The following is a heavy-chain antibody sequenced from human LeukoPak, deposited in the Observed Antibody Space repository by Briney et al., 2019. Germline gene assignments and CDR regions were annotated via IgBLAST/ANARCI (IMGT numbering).Heavy chain of an antibody. V-gene: IGHV4-59*01. J-gene: IGHJ4*02. D-gene: IGHD2-21*02. Sequence: SETLSLTCTVSGGSISSYYWSWIRQPPGKGLEWIGYIYSSGSTNYNPSLKSRVTISVDTSKDQFSLKLSSVTAADTAVYYCTRFAYCGGHCWYYFDYWGQGSLVTVSS. CDR3: TRFAYCGGHCWYYFDY. CDR2: IYSSGST. CDR1: GGSISSYY.